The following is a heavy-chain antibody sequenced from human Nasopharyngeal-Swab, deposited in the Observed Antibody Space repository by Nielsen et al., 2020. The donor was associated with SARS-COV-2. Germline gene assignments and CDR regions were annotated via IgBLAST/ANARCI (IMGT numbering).Heavy chain of an antibody. D-gene: IGHD3-3*01. J-gene: IGHJ6*02. CDR1: GFTFRNYA. Sequence: GGSLRLSCAASGFTFRNYAMGWVRQTPGKGLEWVAAFSGVGGQTYYADSVKGRFTIPRDNYNSKNTVDLQMNSLRAEDTAVYYCARDGLDYDFWSAYFMDVWGQGTTVTVS. V-gene: IGHV3-23*01. CDR3: ARDGLDYDFWSAYFMDV. CDR2: FSGVGGQT.